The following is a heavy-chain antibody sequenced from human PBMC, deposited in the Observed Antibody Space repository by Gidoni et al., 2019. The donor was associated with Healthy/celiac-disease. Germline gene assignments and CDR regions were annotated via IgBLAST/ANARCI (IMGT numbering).Heavy chain of an antibody. CDR1: GGTFSRYA. J-gene: IGHJ4*02. D-gene: IGHD6-6*01. V-gene: IGHV1-69*01. Sequence: QVQLVQSGAEVKKPGSSVKVSCKASGGTFSRYAISWVRQAPGQGLEWMGGITPIFGTANYAQKFQGRVTITADESTSTAYMELSSLRSEDTAVYYCARDGGPEYSSSSSVFDYWGQGTLVTVSS. CDR3: ARDGGPEYSSSSSVFDY. CDR2: ITPIFGTA.